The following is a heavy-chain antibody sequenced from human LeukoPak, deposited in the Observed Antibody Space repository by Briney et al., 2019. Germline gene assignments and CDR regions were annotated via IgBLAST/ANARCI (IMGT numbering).Heavy chain of an antibody. J-gene: IGHJ5*02. D-gene: IGHD2-2*01. CDR2: IYYSGST. CDR3: AREEVPAAKGSWFDP. CDR1: GGSISSGDYY. V-gene: IGHV4-30-4*08. Sequence: SQTLSLTCTVSGGSISSGDYYWSWIRQPPGKGLEWIGYIYYSGSTYYNPSLKSRVTISVDTSKNQFSLKLSSVTAADTAVYYCAREEVPAAKGSWFDPWGQGTLVTVSS.